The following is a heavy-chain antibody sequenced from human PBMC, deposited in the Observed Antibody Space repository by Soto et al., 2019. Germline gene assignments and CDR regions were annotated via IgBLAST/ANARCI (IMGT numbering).Heavy chain of an antibody. V-gene: IGHV1-18*01. CDR1: GYTFTSYG. J-gene: IGHJ4*02. CDR3: ARDLSSGLKFPLLYGGDY. CDR2: ISAYNGNT. Sequence: GASVKVSCKVSGYTFTSYGISWVRQAPGQGLEWMGWISAYNGNTNYAQKLQGRVTMTTDTSTSTAYMELRSLRSDDTAVYYCARDLSSGLKFPLLYGGDYWGQGTLVTVSS. D-gene: IGHD3-10*02.